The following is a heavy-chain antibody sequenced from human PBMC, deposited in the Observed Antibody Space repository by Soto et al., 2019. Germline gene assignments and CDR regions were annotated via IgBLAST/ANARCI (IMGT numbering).Heavy chain of an antibody. D-gene: IGHD4-4*01. CDR1: GGSISSYY. Sequence: SETLSLTCTVSGGSISSYYWSWIRQPPGKGLEWIGYIYYSGSTNYNPSLKSRVTISVDTSKNQFSLKLSSVTAADTAVYYCAGGPRTVTTNYYYYMDVWGKGTTVTVSS. J-gene: IGHJ6*03. V-gene: IGHV4-59*08. CDR2: IYYSGST. CDR3: AGGPRTVTTNYYYYMDV.